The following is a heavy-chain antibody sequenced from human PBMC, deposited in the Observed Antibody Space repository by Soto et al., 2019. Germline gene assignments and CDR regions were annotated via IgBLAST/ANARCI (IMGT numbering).Heavy chain of an antibody. CDR3: AKDPLYPNAYCGGDCLLGGMDV. V-gene: IGHV3-30*18. D-gene: IGHD2-21*02. CDR1: GFTFSSYG. Sequence: GGSLRLSCAASGFTFSSYGMHWVRQAPGKGLEWVAVISYDGSNKYYADSVKGRFTISRDNSKNTLYLRMNSLRAEDTAVYYCAKDPLYPNAYCGGDCLLGGMDVWGQGTTVTVSS. J-gene: IGHJ6*02. CDR2: ISYDGSNK.